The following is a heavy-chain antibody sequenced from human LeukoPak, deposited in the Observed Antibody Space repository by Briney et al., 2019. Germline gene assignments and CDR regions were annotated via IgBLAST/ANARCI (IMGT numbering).Heavy chain of an antibody. Sequence: GGSLRLSCAASGFTFSSYAMSWVRQAPGKGLEWVSAISGSGGSTYYADSVKGRFTISRDNSKNTLYLQMNSLRAEDTAVYYCAKDGVPLYYDSSGYHDYWGQGTLVTVSS. CDR1: GFTFSSYA. J-gene: IGHJ4*02. CDR3: AKDGVPLYYDSSGYHDY. CDR2: ISGSGGST. V-gene: IGHV3-23*01. D-gene: IGHD3-22*01.